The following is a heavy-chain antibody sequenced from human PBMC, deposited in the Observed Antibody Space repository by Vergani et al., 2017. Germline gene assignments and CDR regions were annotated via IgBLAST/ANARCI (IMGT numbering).Heavy chain of an antibody. CDR1: GYSFTSYW. D-gene: IGHD5-24*01. Sequence: EVQLVPSGAEVKTPGESLKISCKGSGYSFTSYWIGWVRQMPGKGLEWMGIIYPGDSDTRYSPSFQGQVTISRDNSKNTLYLQMHSLRAEDTAVYYCASSGLEMATKGEDDYFDYWGQGTLVTVSS. CDR2: IYPGDSDT. CDR3: ASSGLEMATKGEDDYFDY. J-gene: IGHJ4*02. V-gene: IGHV5-51*01.